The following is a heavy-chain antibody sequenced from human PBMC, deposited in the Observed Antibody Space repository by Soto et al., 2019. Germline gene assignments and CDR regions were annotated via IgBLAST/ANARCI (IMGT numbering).Heavy chain of an antibody. Sequence: QVQLVESGGGVVQPGRSLRLSCAASGFTFSNYGMHWVRQAPGKGLEWVAVTWYDGSNNYYADSVKGRFTISRDNSKNTLYLQMNSLRTADTAVYYCARAVTTVAAIDYWGQGSMVTVYS. CDR1: GFTFSNYG. CDR2: TWYDGSNN. CDR3: ARAVTTVAAIDY. D-gene: IGHD4-17*01. J-gene: IGHJ4*02. V-gene: IGHV3-33*01.